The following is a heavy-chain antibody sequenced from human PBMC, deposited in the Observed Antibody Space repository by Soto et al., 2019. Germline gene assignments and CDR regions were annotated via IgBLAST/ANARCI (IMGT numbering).Heavy chain of an antibody. V-gene: IGHV3-48*02. CDR1: GFTFSSYS. Sequence: GGSLRLSCAASGFTFSSYSMNWVRQAPGKGLEWVSYISSSSTIYYADSVKGRFTISRDNAKNSPYLQMNSLRDEDTAVYYCARDSGIVVVPAVSDVWGQGTTVTVSS. CDR2: ISSSSTI. J-gene: IGHJ6*02. CDR3: ARDSGIVVVPAVSDV. D-gene: IGHD2-2*01.